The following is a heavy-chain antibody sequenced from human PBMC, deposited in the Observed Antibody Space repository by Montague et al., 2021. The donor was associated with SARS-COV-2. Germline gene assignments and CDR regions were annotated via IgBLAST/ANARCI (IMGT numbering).Heavy chain of an antibody. J-gene: IGHJ6*02. CDR1: EFTFNSYE. CDR3: ARGWAMDV. D-gene: IGHD3-16*01. CDR2: ISNSGSII. Sequence: SLRLSCAASEFTFNSYEMNWVRQAPGKGLEWVSYISNSGSIIHNADSVKGRFTISRDNAKKSLYLRMNSLRAEDTAVYYCARGWAMDVWGQGTTVTVSS. V-gene: IGHV3-48*03.